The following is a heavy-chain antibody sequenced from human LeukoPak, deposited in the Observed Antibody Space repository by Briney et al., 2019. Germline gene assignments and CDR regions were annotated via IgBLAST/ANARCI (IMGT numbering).Heavy chain of an antibody. CDR1: GYTFNSYG. CDR3: ARDGGSGPTYYI. D-gene: IGHD2-15*01. J-gene: IGHJ3*02. V-gene: IGHV1-18*01. CDR2: ISAYNGHT. Sequence: GASVKVSCKASGYTFNSYGISWVRQAPGQGLEWMGWISAYNGHTNYAQKFQGRVTMTRDTSISTAYMELSRLRSDDTAVYYCARDGGSGPTYYIWGQGTMVTVSS.